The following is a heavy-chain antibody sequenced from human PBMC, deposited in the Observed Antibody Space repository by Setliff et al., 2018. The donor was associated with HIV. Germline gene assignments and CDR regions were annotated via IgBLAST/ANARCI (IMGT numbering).Heavy chain of an antibody. CDR3: ARGTTLNVVPDAFDI. J-gene: IGHJ3*02. Sequence: SETLSLTCTVSGGSISGHYWPWIRQAPGKGLEWLGTVYHTGNTYHNPSLKSRVTISVDTSKNQISLRLNSLTAADTAVYYCARGTTLNVVPDAFDIWGQGTMVTVSS. CDR1: GGSISGHY. CDR2: VYHTGNT. D-gene: IGHD4-17*01. V-gene: IGHV4-38-2*02.